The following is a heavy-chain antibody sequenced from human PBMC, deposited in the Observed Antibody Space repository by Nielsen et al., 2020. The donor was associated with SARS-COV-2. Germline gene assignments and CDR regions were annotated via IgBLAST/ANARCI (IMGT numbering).Heavy chain of an antibody. CDR3: AKDRYSYGYVFDI. V-gene: IGHV3-33*06. Sequence: GESLKISCAASGFTFSSYGMHWVRQAPGKGLEWVAVIWYDGSNKYYADSVKGRFTISRDNSKNTLYVQMNSLRAEDTAVYYCAKDRYSYGYVFDIWGQGTMVAVSS. CDR1: GFTFSSYG. D-gene: IGHD5-18*01. J-gene: IGHJ3*02. CDR2: IWYDGSNK.